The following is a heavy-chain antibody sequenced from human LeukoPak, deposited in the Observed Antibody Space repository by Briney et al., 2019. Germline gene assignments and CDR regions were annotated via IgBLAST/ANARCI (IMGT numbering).Heavy chain of an antibody. V-gene: IGHV3-48*01. CDR3: ARRNYDFWSGSLYYYYYMDV. J-gene: IGHJ6*03. Sequence: PGGSLRLSCAASGFTFSSYSMNWVRQAPGKGLEWVSYISSSSSTIYYADSVKGRFTISRDNAKNSLYLQMNSLRAEDTAVYYCARRNYDFWSGSLYYYYYMDVWGKGTTVTVSS. D-gene: IGHD3-3*01. CDR1: GFTFSSYS. CDR2: ISSSSSTI.